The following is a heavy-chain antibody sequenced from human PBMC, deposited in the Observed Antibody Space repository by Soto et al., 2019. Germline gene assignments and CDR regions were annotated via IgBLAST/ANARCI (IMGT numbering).Heavy chain of an antibody. J-gene: IGHJ6*02. Sequence: GASVKVSCKASGGTFSSYAISWVRQAPGQGLEWMGGIIPIFGTANYAQKFQGRVTITADESTSTAYMELSSLRSEDTAVYYCARSDSSGHRPGGHYYYGMDVWGQGTTVTVSS. V-gene: IGHV1-69*13. CDR3: ARSDSSGHRPGGHYYYGMDV. CDR1: GGTFSSYA. CDR2: IIPIFGTA. D-gene: IGHD3-22*01.